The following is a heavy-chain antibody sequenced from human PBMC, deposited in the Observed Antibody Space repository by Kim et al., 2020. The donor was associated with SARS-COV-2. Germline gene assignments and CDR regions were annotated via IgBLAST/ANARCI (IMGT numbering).Heavy chain of an antibody. J-gene: IGHJ5*01. V-gene: IGHV3-23*01. D-gene: IGHD2-8*02. CDR3: ARDSGLSTGGDPVFDY. CDR2: IRDDAGST. CDR1: GFTLGSYA. Sequence: GGSLRLSCAASGFTLGSYAMGWVRQAPGKGLEWVSLIRDDAGSTYYADSVKGRFSLSRDTSENTLHLHMSNLRAEDTALYYFARDSGLSTGGDPVFDY.